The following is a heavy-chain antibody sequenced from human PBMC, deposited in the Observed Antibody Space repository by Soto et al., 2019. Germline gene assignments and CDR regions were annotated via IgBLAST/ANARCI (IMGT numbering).Heavy chain of an antibody. D-gene: IGHD1-1*01. Sequence: SETLSLTCTVSGGPTSGYYWSWIRQPPGKELEWSANIYDSGNIKYNPSLKSRVTISVDMSKNQVSLNLNSMTTADTAVYFCARHIGHWRFDYWGQGTRVTVSS. CDR1: GGPTSGYY. CDR2: IYDSGNI. V-gene: IGHV4-59*08. J-gene: IGHJ4*02. CDR3: ARHIGHWRFDY.